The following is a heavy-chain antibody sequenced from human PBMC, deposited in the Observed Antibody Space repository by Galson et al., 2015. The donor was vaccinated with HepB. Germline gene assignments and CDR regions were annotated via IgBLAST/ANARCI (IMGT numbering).Heavy chain of an antibody. J-gene: IGHJ6*02. CDR3: AKCHRRGYGLFYYYYGMDV. CDR2: ISYDGSNK. D-gene: IGHD5-12*01. Sequence: SLRLSCAASGFTFSSYGMHWVRQAPGKGLEWVAVISYDGSNKYYADSVKGRFTISRDNSKNTLYLQMNSLRAEDTAVYYCAKCHRRGYGLFYYYYGMDVWGQGTTVTVSS. V-gene: IGHV3-30*18. CDR1: GFTFSSYG.